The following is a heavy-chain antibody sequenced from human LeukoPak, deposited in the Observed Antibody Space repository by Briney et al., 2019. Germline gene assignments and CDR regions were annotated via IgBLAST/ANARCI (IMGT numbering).Heavy chain of an antibody. Sequence: PGGSLRLSCAASGFTLSSYAMSWVRQAPGKGLEWVSAISGSGGSTYYADSVKGRCTISRDNSKNPLYLQMNSLRAEDKAVYYCAKDLRTVVVGAPDAFDIWGQGTMVTVSS. V-gene: IGHV3-23*01. CDR2: ISGSGGST. J-gene: IGHJ3*02. CDR1: GFTLSSYA. D-gene: IGHD2-15*01. CDR3: AKDLRTVVVGAPDAFDI.